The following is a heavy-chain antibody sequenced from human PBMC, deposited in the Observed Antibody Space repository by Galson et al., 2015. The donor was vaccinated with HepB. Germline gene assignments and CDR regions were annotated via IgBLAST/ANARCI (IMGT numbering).Heavy chain of an antibody. CDR1: GYTFTSYY. Sequence: SVKVSCKASGYTFTSYYMHWVQQAPGQGLEWMGIIDPSGGTTSYAQKFQGRFTMTRDTSTNTVYMELSSLRSEDTAVYYCARGISDYYGMDVWGQGTTVTASS. V-gene: IGHV1-46*01. CDR3: ARGISDYYGMDV. CDR2: IDPSGGTT. D-gene: IGHD1-26*01. J-gene: IGHJ6*02.